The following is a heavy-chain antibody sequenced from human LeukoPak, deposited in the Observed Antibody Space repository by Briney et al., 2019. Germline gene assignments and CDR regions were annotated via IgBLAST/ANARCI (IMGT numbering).Heavy chain of an antibody. CDR2: IKNDGSST. CDR1: GFTFTSYW. CDR3: ASFCSSSSCALDF. V-gene: IGHV3-74*01. J-gene: IGHJ4*02. Sequence: VGSLGLSRATPGFTFTSYWMHWVRQAPGKGLVWVSRIKNDGSSTNYADSVKGRFTISRDKAKNTLYLHMNSLRAEDTAVYYCASFCSSSSCALDFWGQGDLVTVSS. D-gene: IGHD2-2*01.